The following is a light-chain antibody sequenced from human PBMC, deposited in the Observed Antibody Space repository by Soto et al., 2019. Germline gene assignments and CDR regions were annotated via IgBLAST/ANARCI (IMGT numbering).Light chain of an antibody. CDR3: QQYNSYSPT. V-gene: IGKV1-5*01. CDR2: DAS. J-gene: IGKJ1*01. CDR1: QTISTC. Sequence: DIQLTQSPSTLSASVGDRVTVTCRASQTISTCLAWYQQKPGKAPELLIYDASTLESGVPSRFSGSGSGTEFSLTIISLQPDDFATDYCQQYNSYSPTFGQGTKVDIK.